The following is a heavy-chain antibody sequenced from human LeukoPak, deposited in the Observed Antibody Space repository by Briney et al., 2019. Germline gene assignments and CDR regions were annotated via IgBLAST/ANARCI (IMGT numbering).Heavy chain of an antibody. D-gene: IGHD2-15*01. J-gene: IGHJ2*01. CDR3: AKEGYCSGGSCDPHWYFDL. V-gene: IGHV3-30*18. Sequence: GGSLRLFCAASGFTFSSYGMHWVRQAPGKGLEWVAVISYDGSNKYYADSVKGRFTISRDNSKNTLYLQMNSLRAEDTAVYYCAKEGYCSGGSCDPHWYFDLWGRGTLVTVSS. CDR1: GFTFSSYG. CDR2: ISYDGSNK.